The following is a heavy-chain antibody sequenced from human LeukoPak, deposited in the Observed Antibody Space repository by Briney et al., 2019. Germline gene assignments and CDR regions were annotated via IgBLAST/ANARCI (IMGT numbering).Heavy chain of an antibody. CDR1: GYRFTNYW. D-gene: IGHD6-19*01. J-gene: IGHJ6*02. CDR2: IYPGDSDT. CDR3: ARLIGGWHSNYAMDV. Sequence: LGESLKISCKGSGYRFTNYWIGWVRQMPGKGLEWMGIIYPGDSDTRYSLSFQGQVTISADKSISTAYLHWSTLKASDSAMYYCARLIGGWHSNYAMDVWGQGTTVTVFS. V-gene: IGHV5-51*01.